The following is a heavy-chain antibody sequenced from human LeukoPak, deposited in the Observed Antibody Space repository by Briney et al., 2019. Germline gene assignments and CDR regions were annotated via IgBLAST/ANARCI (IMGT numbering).Heavy chain of an antibody. CDR3: ARSVVSDSSGYPVDFDY. V-gene: IGHV4-4*07. CDR2: IYTSGST. CDR1: GGSISSYY. Sequence: SETLSLTCTVPGGSISSYYWSWIPQPAGKGRDWIGRIYTSGSTNYNPSLKSRVTMSVDTSKNQFSLKLSSVTAADTAVYYCARSVVSDSSGYPVDFDYWGQGTLVTVSS. J-gene: IGHJ4*02. D-gene: IGHD3-22*01.